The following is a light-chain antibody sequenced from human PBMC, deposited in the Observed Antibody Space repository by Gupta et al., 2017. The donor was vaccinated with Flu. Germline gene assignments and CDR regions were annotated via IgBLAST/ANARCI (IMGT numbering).Light chain of an antibody. J-gene: IGKJ1*01. CDR2: GAS. CDR1: QGIRND. V-gene: IGKV1-6*01. Sequence: AIKMTQSPSSLSASVGDRVTITCRASQGIRNDLGWYQQKPGKAPKLLISGASTLQSGVPSRFSGSGSGTDFTLTISSLQPEDFATYYCRQDDNYPRTFGQGTKVEIK. CDR3: RQDDNYPRT.